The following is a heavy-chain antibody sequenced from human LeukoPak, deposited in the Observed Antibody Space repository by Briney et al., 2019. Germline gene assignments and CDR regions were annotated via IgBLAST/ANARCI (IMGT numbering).Heavy chain of an antibody. CDR2: INPNSGGT. D-gene: IGHD1-14*01. CDR1: GYTFASYY. CDR3: ARDYPDHSKLDY. Sequence: GASVKVSCKASGYTFASYYMHWVRQAPGQGLEWMGWINPNSGGTNYAQKFQGRVTMTRDTSISTAYMELSRLRSDDTAVYYCARDYPDHSKLDYWGQGTLVTVSS. V-gene: IGHV1-2*02. J-gene: IGHJ4*02.